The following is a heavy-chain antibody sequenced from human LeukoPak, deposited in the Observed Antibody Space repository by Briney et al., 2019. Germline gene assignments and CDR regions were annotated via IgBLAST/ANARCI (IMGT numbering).Heavy chain of an antibody. V-gene: IGHV4-34*01. J-gene: IGHJ4*02. D-gene: IGHD3-3*01. CDR3: ASFRSGRFDY. Sequence: SETLSLTCAVYGGSFSGYYWTWIRQPPGKGLEWIGEINHSGSTNYNPSLKSRVTISVDTSKNQFSLKVSSVTAADTAVYYCASFRSGRFDYWGQGTLVTVSS. CDR2: INHSGST. CDR1: GGSFSGYY.